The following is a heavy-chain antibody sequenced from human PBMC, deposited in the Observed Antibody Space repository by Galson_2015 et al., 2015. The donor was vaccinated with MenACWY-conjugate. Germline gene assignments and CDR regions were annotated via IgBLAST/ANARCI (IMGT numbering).Heavy chain of an antibody. D-gene: IGHD1-26*01. CDR1: GFTFSDYA. J-gene: IGHJ4*02. CDR3: AGVLGATGQGR. V-gene: IGHV3-23*01. CDR2: ISASGGGT. Sequence: SLRLSCAASGFTFSDYAMSWVRQAPGKGLEWVSAISASGGGTYYADSVKGRFTIFRDNSKNTLFLQVNSLRAGDTAVYYCAGVLGATGQGRWGQGTLVTVSS.